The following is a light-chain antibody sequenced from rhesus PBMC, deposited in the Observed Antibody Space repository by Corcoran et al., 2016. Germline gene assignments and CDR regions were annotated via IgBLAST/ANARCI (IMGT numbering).Light chain of an antibody. CDR1: SSDIGGYIY. CDR2: EVS. J-gene: IGLJ6*01. CDR3: SAAAGSNIFV. Sequence: QAALTQPRSVSGSPGRSVTISCTGTSSDIGGYIYVSWYQQYPGTPPKLMIYEVSKRPSGVSGRFSGSQSGNTASLTISGPQAEEEGDYYCSAAAGSNIFVFGGGTKLTV. V-gene: IGLV2-32*02.